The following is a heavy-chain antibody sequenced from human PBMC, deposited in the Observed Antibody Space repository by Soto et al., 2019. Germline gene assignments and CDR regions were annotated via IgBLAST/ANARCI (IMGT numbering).Heavy chain of an antibody. J-gene: IGHJ5*02. CDR1: GGFISRGPYP. Sequence: SETLSLTCTVSGGFISRGPYPWGWIRQPPEKGLQWIGTISHSGTTYYNPSLESRVTISLDTSNNQFSLRLTSVAATDTAVYYCARLPTGWPNWIDIWGQGTLVTVSS. CDR3: ARLPTGWPNWIDI. CDR2: ISHSGTT. V-gene: IGHV4-39*01. D-gene: IGHD6-19*01.